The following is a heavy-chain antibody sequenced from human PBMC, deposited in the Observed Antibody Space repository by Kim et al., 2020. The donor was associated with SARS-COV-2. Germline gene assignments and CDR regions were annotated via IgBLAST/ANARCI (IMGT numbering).Heavy chain of an antibody. CDR3: PTYTWIELWLRWGYFDY. Sequence: SETLSLTCTVSGDSISGYYWSWIRQSPGKGLEWIGHIDDSGSTNYNPSLKSRVTILVDTSKKQFSLNLRSVTAADTAVYYLPTYTWIELWLRWGYFDYW. CDR1: GDSISGYY. J-gene: IGHJ4*01. CDR2: IDDSGST. V-gene: IGHV4-59*01. D-gene: IGHD5-18*01.